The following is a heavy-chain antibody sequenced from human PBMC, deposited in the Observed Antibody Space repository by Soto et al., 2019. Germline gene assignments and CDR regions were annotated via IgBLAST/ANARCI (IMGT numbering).Heavy chain of an antibody. D-gene: IGHD3-3*02. CDR1: GGTFSTSA. CDR3: ARDKDRQQLGGNYYYILDV. V-gene: IGHV1-69*12. J-gene: IGHJ6*02. CDR2: IMPVFATP. Sequence: QVQLMQSGAEVKKPGSSVKVSCKASGGTFSTSAISWVRQAPGEGLEWVGGIMPVFATPDYAQKFQGRVTISAHESMTTAYLELTSLTTDDTAVYYCARDKDRQQLGGNYYYILDVWGQGTAITVSS.